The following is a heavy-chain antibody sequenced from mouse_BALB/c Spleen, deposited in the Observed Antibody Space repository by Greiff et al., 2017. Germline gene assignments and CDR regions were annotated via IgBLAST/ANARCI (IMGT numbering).Heavy chain of an antibody. CDR2: IDPSDSET. Sequence: VQLQQSGPQLVRPGASVKISCKASGYSFTSYWMHWVKQRPGQGLEWIGMIDPSDSETRLNQKFKDKATLTVDKSSSTAYMQLSSPTSEDSAVYYCARFITTVVADYWGQGTTLTVSS. D-gene: IGHD1-1*01. CDR1: GYSFTSYW. V-gene: IGHV1S127*01. CDR3: ARFITTVVADY. J-gene: IGHJ2*01.